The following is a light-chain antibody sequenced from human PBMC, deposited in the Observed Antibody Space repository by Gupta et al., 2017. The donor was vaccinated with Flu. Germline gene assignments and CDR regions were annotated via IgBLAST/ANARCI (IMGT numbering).Light chain of an antibody. CDR3: QQDRSSPWT. CDR1: QNIDSW. Sequence: PSTLSASVGDRVTITCRASQNIDSWLAWYQKKPGRAPKSLIYKASSLETGVPSRFSGSGSGTXFSLTIXRLQPDDFATYYCQQDRSSPWTFGXGTKVEIK. V-gene: IGKV1-5*03. J-gene: IGKJ1*01. CDR2: KAS.